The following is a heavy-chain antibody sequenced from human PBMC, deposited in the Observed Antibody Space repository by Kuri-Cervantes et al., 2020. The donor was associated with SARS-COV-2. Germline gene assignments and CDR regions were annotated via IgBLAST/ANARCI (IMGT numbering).Heavy chain of an antibody. Sequence: GGSLRLSCKASGYTFTGYYMHWVRQAPGQGLEWMGWINPNSGGTNYAQKFQGRVTMTRDTSISTAYMELSRLRYDDTAVYYCARSYSSSRELDYWGQGTLVTVSS. D-gene: IGHD6-13*01. J-gene: IGHJ4*02. CDR1: GYTFTGYY. CDR2: INPNSGGT. CDR3: ARSYSSSRELDY. V-gene: IGHV1-2*02.